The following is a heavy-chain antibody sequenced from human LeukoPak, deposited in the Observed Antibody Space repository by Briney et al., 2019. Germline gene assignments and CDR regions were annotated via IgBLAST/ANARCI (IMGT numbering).Heavy chain of an antibody. CDR2: ISGSGGST. V-gene: IGHV3-23*01. D-gene: IGHD5-12*01. CDR3: AKGAYDYVEMGYFDN. Sequence: GGSLRLSCAASGFTFSSYAMSWVRQAPGKGLEWVSAISGSGGSTYYADSVKGRFTISRDNSKNTLYLQMNSLRAEDTAVYFWAKGAYDYVEMGYFDNWGQGTLVTVSS. CDR1: GFTFSSYA. J-gene: IGHJ4*02.